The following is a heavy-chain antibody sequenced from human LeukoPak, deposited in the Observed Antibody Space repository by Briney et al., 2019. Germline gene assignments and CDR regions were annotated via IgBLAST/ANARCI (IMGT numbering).Heavy chain of an antibody. CDR2: IYYSGST. Sequence: PSETLSLTCTVSGGSISSSSYYWGWIRQPPGKGLEWIGSIYYSGSTYYNPSLKSRVTICVDTSKNQFSLKLSSVTAADTAVYYCASEAGPIDYWGQGTLVTVSS. V-gene: IGHV4-39*01. CDR3: ASEAGPIDY. J-gene: IGHJ4*02. CDR1: GGSISSSSYY. D-gene: IGHD6-19*01.